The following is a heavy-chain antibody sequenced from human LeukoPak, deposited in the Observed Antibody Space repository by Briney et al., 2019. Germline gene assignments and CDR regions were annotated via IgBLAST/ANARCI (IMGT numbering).Heavy chain of an antibody. D-gene: IGHD3-16*01. CDR2: IYPGDSHT. CDR1: GYSSPYYW. J-gene: IGHJ4*02. V-gene: IGHV5-51*01. CDR3: ATTYAGRYYFDY. Sequence: GESLKISCKGSGYSSPYYWIGWVRQLPGKGLEWMGLIYPGDSHTTYSPSFQGQVTISADKSISTAYLQWSSLKASDTAMYYCATTYAGRYYFDYWGQGTLVTVSS.